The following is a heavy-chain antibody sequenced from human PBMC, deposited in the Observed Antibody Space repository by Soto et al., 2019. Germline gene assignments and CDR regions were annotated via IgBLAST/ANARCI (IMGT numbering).Heavy chain of an antibody. CDR2: IWYDGSNK. CDR1: GFTFSSYG. V-gene: IGHV3-33*01. J-gene: IGHJ6*02. Sequence: QVQLVESGGGVVQPGRSLRLSCAASGFTFSSYGMHWVRQAPGKGLEWVAVIWYDGSNKYYADSVKGRFTISRDNSKNTLYLQMNSLRAEDTAVYYCASEDRPSYDYYGMDVWGQGTTVTVSS. CDR3: ASEDRPSYDYYGMDV.